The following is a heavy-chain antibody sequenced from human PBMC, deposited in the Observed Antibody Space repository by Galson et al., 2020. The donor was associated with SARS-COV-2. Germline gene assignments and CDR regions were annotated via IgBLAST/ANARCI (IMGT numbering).Heavy chain of an antibody. V-gene: IGHV3-30*04. Sequence: GESLKISCAASGFTFSSYAMHWVRQAPGKGLEWVAVISYDGSNKYYADSVKGRFTISRDNSKNTLYLQMNSLRAEDTAVYYCASPFYDTSPGEDAFDIWGQGTMVTVSS. CDR3: ASPFYDTSPGEDAFDI. D-gene: IGHD3-22*01. CDR1: GFTFSSYA. J-gene: IGHJ3*02. CDR2: ISYDGSNK.